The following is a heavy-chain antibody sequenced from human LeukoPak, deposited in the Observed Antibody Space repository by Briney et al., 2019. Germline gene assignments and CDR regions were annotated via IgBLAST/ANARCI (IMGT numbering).Heavy chain of an antibody. CDR1: GFNINTFS. D-gene: IGHD2-15*01. V-gene: IGHV3-21*01. CDR3: ARSPFLIAASGALDS. Sequence: AGGSLRLSCGDSGFNINTFSMNWVHQTPGNGLEWLASMGKSRSFIYHADSVKGRFTISRDDAKNSLYLQMNSLRAEDTAVYFCARSPFLIAASGALDSWGQGTLVTVSS. J-gene: IGHJ4*02. CDR2: MGKSRSFI.